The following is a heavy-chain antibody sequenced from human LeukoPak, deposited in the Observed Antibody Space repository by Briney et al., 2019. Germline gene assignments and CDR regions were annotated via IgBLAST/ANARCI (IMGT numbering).Heavy chain of an antibody. D-gene: IGHD3-10*01. CDR3: ARVFDSGSQAYFYYMDV. J-gene: IGHJ6*03. CDR1: GGSISSYY. V-gene: IGHV4-4*07. CDR2: IYTSGST. Sequence: PSETLSLTCTVSGGSISSYYWSWIRQPAGKGLEWIGRIYTSGSTNYNPSLKSRVTMSVDTSKNQFSLKVSSVTAADTAVYYCARVFDSGSQAYFYYMDVWGKGTTVTISS.